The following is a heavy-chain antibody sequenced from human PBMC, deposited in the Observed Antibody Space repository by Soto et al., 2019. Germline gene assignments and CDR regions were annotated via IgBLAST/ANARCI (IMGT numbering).Heavy chain of an antibody. CDR1: GGSISSGGYS. J-gene: IGHJ5*02. Sequence: SETLSLTCAVSGGSISSGGYSWSWIRQPPGKGLEWIGYIYHSGSTYYNPSLKSRVTISVDRSKNQFSLKLSSVTAADTAVYYCARYGDKFDPWGQGTLVTASS. V-gene: IGHV4-30-2*01. CDR3: ARYGDKFDP. CDR2: IYHSGST. D-gene: IGHD4-17*01.